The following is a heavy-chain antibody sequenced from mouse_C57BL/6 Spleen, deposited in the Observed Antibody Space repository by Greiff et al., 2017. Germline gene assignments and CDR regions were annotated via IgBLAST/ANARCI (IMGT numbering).Heavy chain of an antibody. D-gene: IGHD2-4*01. CDR1: GYTFTSYN. CDR3: ARWGIYYDDDKGWYFDV. J-gene: IGHJ1*03. Sequence: QVQLKESGAELVRPGASVKMSCKASGYTFTSYNMHWVKQTPRQGLEWIGAIYPGNGDTSYNQKFKGKATLTVDKSSSTAYMQLSRLTSDDSAVYFCARWGIYYDDDKGWYFDVWGTGTTVTVSS. CDR2: IYPGNGDT. V-gene: IGHV1-12*01.